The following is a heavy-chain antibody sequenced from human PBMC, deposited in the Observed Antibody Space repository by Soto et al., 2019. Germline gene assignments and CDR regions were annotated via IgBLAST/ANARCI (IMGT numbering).Heavy chain of an antibody. V-gene: IGHV3-7*01. CDR2: IGLDGSEK. CDR3: ARGGSDMDV. Sequence: EGQLVESGGGLVQPGDSLRLSCAASGFTFSSYWMTWVRQAPGKGLEWVANIGLDGSEKHFVDSVKGRFTISRDNAKNSLYLQMNFLRAEDTAIYYCARGGSDMDVWARGPRSPSP. J-gene: IGHJ6*03. CDR1: GFTFSSYW. D-gene: IGHD3-10*01.